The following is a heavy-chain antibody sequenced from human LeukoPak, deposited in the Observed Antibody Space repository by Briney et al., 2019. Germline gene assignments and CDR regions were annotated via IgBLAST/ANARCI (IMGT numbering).Heavy chain of an antibody. CDR1: GYTFTSYA. D-gene: IGHD6-19*01. CDR3: ARDKVDSSGSLDY. J-gene: IGHJ4*02. V-gene: IGHV1-3*01. CDR2: INAGNGNT. Sequence: ASVKVSCKASGYTFTSYAMHWVRQAPGQRLEXXGWINAGNGNTKYSQKFQGRVTITRDTSASTAYMELSSLRSEDTAVYYCARDKVDSSGSLDYWGQGTLVTVSS.